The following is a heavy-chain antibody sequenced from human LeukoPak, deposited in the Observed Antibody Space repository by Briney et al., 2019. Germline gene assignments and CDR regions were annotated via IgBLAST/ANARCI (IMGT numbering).Heavy chain of an antibody. J-gene: IGHJ5*02. V-gene: IGHV3-11*01. CDR3: ARASSYGPYFTS. Sequence: GGSLRLSCAVSGFTFSSYVMSWIRQAPGKGLEWVSYISSSVSTIYYADSVRGRFTISRDNAKNSLYLQMNSLRAEDTAVYYCARASSYGPYFTSWGQGTLVTVSS. CDR1: GFTFSSYV. CDR2: ISSSVSTI. D-gene: IGHD5-18*01.